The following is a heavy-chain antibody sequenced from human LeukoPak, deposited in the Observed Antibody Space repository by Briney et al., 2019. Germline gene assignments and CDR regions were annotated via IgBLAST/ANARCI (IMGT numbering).Heavy chain of an antibody. J-gene: IGHJ4*02. CDR2: IRSDGNNK. CDR1: GFTFSSYG. CDR3: ARDVYGSGSRNQDY. D-gene: IGHD3-10*01. V-gene: IGHV3-30*02. Sequence: PGGSLRLSCTASGFTFSSYGMHWVGQAPGKGLEGVAFIRSDGNNKYYADSVKGRFTISRDNSKNTLYMQMNSLRAEDTAVYYCARDVYGSGSRNQDYWGQGTLVTVSS.